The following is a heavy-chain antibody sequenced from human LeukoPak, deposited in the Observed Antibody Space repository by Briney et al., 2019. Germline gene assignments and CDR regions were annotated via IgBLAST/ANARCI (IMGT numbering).Heavy chain of an antibody. CDR3: ARGMIVVAQDY. CDR1: GFTFRNYW. J-gene: IGHJ4*02. D-gene: IGHD3-22*01. V-gene: IGHV3-7*03. CDR2: IQQDGNEK. Sequence: GGSLRLSCAASGFTFRNYWLSWVRQAPGKGLEWVANIQQDGNEKYYVDSVKGRFTISRDNAKNSLYLQMNSLRAEDTAVYYCARGMIVVAQDYWGQGTLVTVSS.